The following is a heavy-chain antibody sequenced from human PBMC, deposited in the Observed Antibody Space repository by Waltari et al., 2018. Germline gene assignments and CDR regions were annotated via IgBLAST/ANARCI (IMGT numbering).Heavy chain of an antibody. CDR3: TRDISGRTAFDI. J-gene: IGHJ3*02. CDR2: VWYYGSNQ. V-gene: IGHV3-33*01. Sequence: QVQLVESGGGVVQPGKSLKLSCVASGFSFSSYGMHWVRQAPGEGREWVAVVWYYGSNQYYADSGKGRFTISRDNSKNTLYLQVNSLRAEDTAVYYCTRDISGRTAFDIWGQGTMVTVSS. D-gene: IGHD3-10*01. CDR1: GFSFSSYG.